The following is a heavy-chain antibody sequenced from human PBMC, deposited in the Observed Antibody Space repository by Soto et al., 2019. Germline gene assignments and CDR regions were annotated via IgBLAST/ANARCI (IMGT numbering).Heavy chain of an antibody. CDR1: GGSISSSSYY. Sequence: QLQLQESGPGLVKPSETLSLTCTVSGGSISSSSYYWGWIRQPPGKGLEWIGSIYYSGSTYYNPSLKGRVTISVDTSKNHCSLKLSSVTAADTAVYYCATQEVGGSYVYTFDPWGQGTLVTVSS. CDR3: ATQEVGGSYVYTFDP. V-gene: IGHV4-39*02. CDR2: IYYSGST. J-gene: IGHJ5*02. D-gene: IGHD1-26*01.